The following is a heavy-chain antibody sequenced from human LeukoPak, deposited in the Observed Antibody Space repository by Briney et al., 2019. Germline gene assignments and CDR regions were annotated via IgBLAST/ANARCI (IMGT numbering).Heavy chain of an antibody. J-gene: IGHJ4*02. CDR3: AREEGARYFDWHTPPFDH. V-gene: IGHV1-2*02. CDR1: GYTFTGYY. CDR2: INPNSGGT. D-gene: IGHD3-9*01. Sequence: ASVKVSCKASGYTFTGYYMHWVRQAAGQGLECMGWINPNSGGTNYAQKFQGRVTMTRDTSISTAYMELSRLRSDDTAVYYCAREEGARYFDWHTPPFDHWGQGTLVTVSS.